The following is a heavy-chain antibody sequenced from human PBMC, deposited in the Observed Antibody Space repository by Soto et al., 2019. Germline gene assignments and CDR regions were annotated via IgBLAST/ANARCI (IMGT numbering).Heavy chain of an antibody. CDR1: GFTFSSYA. D-gene: IGHD2-15*01. Sequence: QVQLVESGGGVVQPGRSLRLSCAASGFTFSSYAMHWVRQAPGKGLEWVAVISYDGSNKYYADSVKGRFTISRDNSKNTXXLXMXILRAEDTAVYYCARDRGDIVVVVAATPNYYYGMDVWGQGTTVTVSS. V-gene: IGHV3-30-3*01. J-gene: IGHJ6*02. CDR2: ISYDGSNK. CDR3: ARDRGDIVVVVAATPNYYYGMDV.